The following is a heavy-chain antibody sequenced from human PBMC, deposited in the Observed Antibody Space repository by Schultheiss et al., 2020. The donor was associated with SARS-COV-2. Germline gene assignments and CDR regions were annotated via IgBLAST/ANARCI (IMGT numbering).Heavy chain of an antibody. J-gene: IGHJ6*02. CDR1: GFTFSDYY. CDR3: ARRSYLRYYYYYYGMDV. CDR2: IYYSGST. Sequence: ESLKISCAASGFTFSDYYMSWIRQAPGKGLEWIGSIYYSGSTHYNPSLKSRVTMSVDTSKNQFSLKLSSVTAADTAVYYCARRSYLRYYYYYYGMDVWGQGTTVTVSS. D-gene: IGHD1-26*01. V-gene: IGHV4-39*01.